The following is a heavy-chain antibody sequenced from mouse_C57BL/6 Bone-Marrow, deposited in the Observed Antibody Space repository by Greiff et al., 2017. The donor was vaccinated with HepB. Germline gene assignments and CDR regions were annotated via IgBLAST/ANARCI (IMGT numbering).Heavy chain of an antibody. CDR3: ARSLITTVVAYFDY. CDR1: GYTFTSYW. V-gene: IGHV1-72*01. D-gene: IGHD1-1*01. Sequence: QQSCKASGYTFTSYWMHWVKQRPGRGLEWIGRIDPNSGGTKYNEKFKSKATLTVDKPSSTAYMQLSSLTSEDSAVYYCARSLITTVVAYFDYWGQGTTLTVSS. CDR2: IDPNSGGT. J-gene: IGHJ2*01.